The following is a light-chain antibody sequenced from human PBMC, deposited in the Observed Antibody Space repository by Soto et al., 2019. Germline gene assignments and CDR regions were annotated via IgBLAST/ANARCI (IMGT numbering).Light chain of an antibody. CDR1: SSDVGSYNR. Sequence: QSALTQPPSVSGSPGQSVTISCTGTSSDVGSYNRVSWYQQPPGTAPKLMIYEVSNRPSGVPDRFSGSKSGNTASLTISGLQAEDEADYYCRSYTSRSTYVFGSGTKVTVL. CDR2: EVS. V-gene: IGLV2-18*02. J-gene: IGLJ1*01. CDR3: RSYTSRSTYV.